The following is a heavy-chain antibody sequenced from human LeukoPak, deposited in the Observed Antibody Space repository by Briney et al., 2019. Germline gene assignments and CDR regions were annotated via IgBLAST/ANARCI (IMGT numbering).Heavy chain of an antibody. CDR3: AREVRRVYDFWSGYRRRGMDV. D-gene: IGHD3-3*01. CDR1: GYTFTSYD. Sequence: ASVTVSCKASGYTFTSYDINWVRQAPGQGLEWMGWMNPNSGNTGYAQKFQGRVTMTRNTSISTAYMELSSLRSEDTAVYYCAREVRRVYDFWSGYRRRGMDVWGKGTTVTVSS. CDR2: MNPNSGNT. V-gene: IGHV1-8*01. J-gene: IGHJ6*03.